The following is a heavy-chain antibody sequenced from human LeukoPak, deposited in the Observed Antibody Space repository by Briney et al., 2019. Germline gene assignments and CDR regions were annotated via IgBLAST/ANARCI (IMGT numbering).Heavy chain of an antibody. CDR2: IRHDGSYK. Sequence: PGGSLRLSCAASGFTFSSSGMHWVRQAPGKGLEWVAFIRHDGSYKYYADSVKGRFTISRDNSKNTLYLQMNNLRAEDTAVYYCARVGSYYDMDVWGQGTTVTVSS. V-gene: IGHV3-30*02. J-gene: IGHJ6*02. CDR3: ARVGSYYDMDV. D-gene: IGHD3-10*01. CDR1: GFTFSSSG.